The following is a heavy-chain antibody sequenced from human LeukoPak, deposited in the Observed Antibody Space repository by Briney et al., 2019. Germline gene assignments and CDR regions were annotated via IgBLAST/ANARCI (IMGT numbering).Heavy chain of an antibody. CDR2: ITFDGSNA. Sequence: GGSLRLSCVASGFTFSSYAMHWVRQAPGKGLEWVVVITFDGSNALYADSVKGRFTISRDISKSTLYLEMNSLKAEDSAIYYCSRGRYGDYSRSGYYYGMDVWGQGTTVTVSS. J-gene: IGHJ6*02. V-gene: IGHV3-30-3*01. D-gene: IGHD4-17*01. CDR1: GFTFSSYA. CDR3: SRGRYGDYSRSGYYYGMDV.